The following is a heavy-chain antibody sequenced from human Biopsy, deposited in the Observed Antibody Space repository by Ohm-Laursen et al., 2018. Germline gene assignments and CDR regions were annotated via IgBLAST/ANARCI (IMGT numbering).Heavy chain of an antibody. J-gene: IGHJ6*02. D-gene: IGHD2-2*01. V-gene: IGHV4-59*02. CDR3: ARDVKRYCSGTSCYSGYFGMDV. CDR2: IYYSVMT. Sequence: SETLSLTCTVSGDSVTKYYWSWIRQPPGKGLEWIGHIYYSVMTNYNPSLQSRVSISVDTSKNQFSLNLNSVTAADTAVYFCARDVKRYCSGTSCYSGYFGMDVWGQGTTVTVS. CDR1: GDSVTKYY.